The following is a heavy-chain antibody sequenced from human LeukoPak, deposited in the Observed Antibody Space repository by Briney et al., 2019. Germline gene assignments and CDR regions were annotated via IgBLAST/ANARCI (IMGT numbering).Heavy chain of an antibody. V-gene: IGHV3-30-3*01. J-gene: IGHJ4*02. CDR1: GFTFSSYA. D-gene: IGHD3-22*01. CDR3: ARGHDSSQIDY. Sequence: PGGSLRLSCAASGFTFSSYAMHWSGRPQGKGLEGLAVISYDGSNKYYADSVKGRFTISRDNSKNTLYLQMNSLRAEDTAVYYCARGHDSSQIDYWGQGTLVTVSS. CDR2: ISYDGSNK.